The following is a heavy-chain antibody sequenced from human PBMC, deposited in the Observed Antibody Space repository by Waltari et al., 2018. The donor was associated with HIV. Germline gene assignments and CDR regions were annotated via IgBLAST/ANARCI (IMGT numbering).Heavy chain of an antibody. V-gene: IGHV1-2*02. Sequence: QVQLVQSGAGVRKPGASVKVSCKASGYTLTAYYMHWVRQAAGQGLEWRVWSNPNSGVTNDAKKFQGRFTMTRDMAISTSYMELSRLRSDDTAVYYCARAVVATPDYWGQGTLVTVSS. CDR2: SNPNSGVT. CDR1: GYTLTAYY. D-gene: IGHD5-12*01. J-gene: IGHJ4*02. CDR3: ARAVVATPDY.